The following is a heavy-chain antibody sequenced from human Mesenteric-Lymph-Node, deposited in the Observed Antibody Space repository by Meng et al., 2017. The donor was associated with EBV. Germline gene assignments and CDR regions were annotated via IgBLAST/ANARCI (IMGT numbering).Heavy chain of an antibody. CDR1: GYTFTNYA. Sequence: QVQLVHAGADVKKPGASVKVSCKASGYTFTNYAFHWLRQGLGQGFEWMGWVSAYNGNTEYPQKFQGRVAMTTDTSTTTVYMELRSLRPDDTAAYYCVRTSVYSSGFSDFWGQGTLVTVSS. CDR3: VRTSVYSSGFSDF. V-gene: IGHV1-18*01. CDR2: VSAYNGNT. D-gene: IGHD6-19*01. J-gene: IGHJ4*02.